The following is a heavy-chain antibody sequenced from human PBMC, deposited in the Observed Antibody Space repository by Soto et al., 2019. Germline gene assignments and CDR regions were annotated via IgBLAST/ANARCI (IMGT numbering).Heavy chain of an antibody. CDR3: ARAQSNGWYQHFDI. CDR1: SYTFAHYC. J-gene: IGHJ4*02. D-gene: IGHD6-19*01. V-gene: IGHV5-51*01. CDR2: IYPGDSDT. Sequence: GEHLNFSGLGCSYTFAHYCIASVRQSPVKDLECMGIIYPGDSDTTDGPSFQGHVTITADKFINTAYLQWRSLTASDTAMYYCARAQSNGWYQHFDIGGQGAQVTVS.